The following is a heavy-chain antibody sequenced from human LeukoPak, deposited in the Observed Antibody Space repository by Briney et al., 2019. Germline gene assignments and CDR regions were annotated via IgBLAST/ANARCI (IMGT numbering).Heavy chain of an antibody. Sequence: PGGSLRLSCAASGFTFSSCAMHWVRQAPGKGLEWVAVISYDGSNKYYADSVKGRFTISRDNSKNTLYLQMNSLRAEDTAVYYCARDLLSEATVTTYGGYWGQGTLVTDSS. V-gene: IGHV3-30*04. CDR2: ISYDGSNK. CDR1: GFTFSSCA. D-gene: IGHD4-17*01. CDR3: ARDLLSEATVTTYGGY. J-gene: IGHJ4*02.